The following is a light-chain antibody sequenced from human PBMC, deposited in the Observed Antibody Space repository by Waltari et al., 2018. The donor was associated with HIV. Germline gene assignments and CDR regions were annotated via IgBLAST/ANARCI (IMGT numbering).Light chain of an antibody. CDR3: SSYTSSNTWM. V-gene: IGLV2-14*03. Sequence: QSALTQPPSVSGSPGQSITITCTGTGSDVGAYDYVSWYQQHPGKPLKLIISDVTQPPAGVSNRSAGYKSGNAASLTITGLQAEDEAYYYCSSYTSSNTWMFGGGTKLTVL. CDR1: GSDVGAYDY. J-gene: IGLJ3*02. CDR2: DVT.